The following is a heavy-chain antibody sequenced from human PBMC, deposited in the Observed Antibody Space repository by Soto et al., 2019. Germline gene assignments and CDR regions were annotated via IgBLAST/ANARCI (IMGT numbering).Heavy chain of an antibody. D-gene: IGHD3-22*01. CDR2: INPSGGIA. J-gene: IGHJ4*02. CDR1: GYTFTKYY. CDR3: ARVSDSSGVFDY. V-gene: IGHV1-46*01. Sequence: QVQLVQSGAEVKKPGASVKVSCKASGYTFTKYYMQWVRQAPGQGLEWMGVINPSGGIASYAQKFQARVSMTRETSTSTVYMELSSLRSEDTAVYYCARVSDSSGVFDYWGQGTLVTVSS.